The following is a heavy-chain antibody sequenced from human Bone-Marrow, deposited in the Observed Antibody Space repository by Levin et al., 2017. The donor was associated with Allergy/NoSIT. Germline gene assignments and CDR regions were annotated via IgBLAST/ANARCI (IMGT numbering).Heavy chain of an antibody. J-gene: IGHJ4*02. V-gene: IGHV3-23*01. CDR3: AKDIHSYAIPASFDS. CDR1: GFYFSEYA. Sequence: GGSLRLSCAVSGFYFSEYAMTWVRQAPGKRLEWVSSISASGGSTYYADSVKGRFTTSRDNSENTLYLQMNSLTSDETAIYYCAKDIHSYAIPASFDSWGQGTLVTVSS. CDR2: ISASGGST. D-gene: IGHD3-16*01.